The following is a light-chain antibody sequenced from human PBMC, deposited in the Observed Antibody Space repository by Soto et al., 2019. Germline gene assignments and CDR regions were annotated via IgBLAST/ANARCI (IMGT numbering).Light chain of an antibody. Sequence: EIVLTQSPATLSSFPGDRVTLSCRASQAVNTRLAWYQHKPGQAPRLLISSTSRRATGIPDRFSGSGSGTDFTLTISRLDPEDFAVYYCHQSGSSPLTFGPGTKVDVK. CDR2: STS. V-gene: IGKV3-20*01. J-gene: IGKJ3*01. CDR1: QAVNTR. CDR3: HQSGSSPLT.